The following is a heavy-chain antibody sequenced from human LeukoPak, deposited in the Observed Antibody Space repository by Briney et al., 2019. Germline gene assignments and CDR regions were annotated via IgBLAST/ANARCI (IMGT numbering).Heavy chain of an antibody. D-gene: IGHD6-13*01. V-gene: IGHV3-23*01. Sequence: GGSLSLSCAASGFTFSSYAMSWVRQAPGKGLEWVSAISGSGGSTYYADSVKGRFTISRDNAKNSLYLQMNSLRAEDTAVYYCARDASIAAAGKLDYWGQGTLVTVSS. CDR2: ISGSGGST. CDR3: ARDASIAAAGKLDY. J-gene: IGHJ4*02. CDR1: GFTFSSYA.